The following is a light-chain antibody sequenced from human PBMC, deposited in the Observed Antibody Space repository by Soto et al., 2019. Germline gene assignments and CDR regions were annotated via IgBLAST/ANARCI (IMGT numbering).Light chain of an antibody. CDR3: QQYGSSPYT. V-gene: IGKV3-20*01. CDR1: QSVSSSY. Sequence: EIVLTXSPGTLSLXXXXXATLSCRASQSVSSSYLAWYQQKPGQAPRLLIYGASSRATGIPDRFSGSGSGTDFTLTISRLEPEDFAVYYCQQYGSSPYTFGQGTKLEIK. CDR2: GAS. J-gene: IGKJ2*01.